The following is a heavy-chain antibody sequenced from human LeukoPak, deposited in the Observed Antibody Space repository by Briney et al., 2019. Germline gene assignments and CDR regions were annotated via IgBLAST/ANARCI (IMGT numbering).Heavy chain of an antibody. V-gene: IGHV3-30-3*01. J-gene: IGHJ4*02. Sequence: GRSPRLSCVASGFTFSSYAMHWVRQAPGKGLEWVAVISYGGSNNYYTDSVKGRFTISRDNSKSTVYLHMSSLRADDTGVYYCASEPILRYFDWLPGGYFDYWGQGTLVTVSS. CDR1: GFTFSSYA. CDR2: ISYGGSNN. CDR3: ASEPILRYFDWLPGGYFDY. D-gene: IGHD3-9*01.